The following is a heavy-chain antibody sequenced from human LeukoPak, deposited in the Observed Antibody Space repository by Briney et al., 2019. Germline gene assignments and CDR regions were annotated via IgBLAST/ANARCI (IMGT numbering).Heavy chain of an antibody. Sequence: SETLSLTCTVSSGSISSGSDYWSSIRQPAGKVLEWIGRIYTSGSTNYNASLKSRVTISVDTSKNQFSLKLSSVTAADTAVYYCARGQWLVGGDYFDYWGQGTLVTVSS. CDR2: IYTSGST. V-gene: IGHV4-61*02. CDR3: ARGQWLVGGDYFDY. CDR1: SGSISSGSDY. D-gene: IGHD6-19*01. J-gene: IGHJ4*02.